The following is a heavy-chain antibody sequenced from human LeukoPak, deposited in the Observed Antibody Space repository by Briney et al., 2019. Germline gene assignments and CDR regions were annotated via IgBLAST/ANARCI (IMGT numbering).Heavy chain of an antibody. J-gene: IGHJ5*02. Sequence: GGSLRLSCAASGFTLSSYWMHWVRQAPGKGLVWVSRINSDGSSTSYADSVKGRFTISRDNAKNTLYLQMNSLRAEDTAVYYCARSIAAGHRFDPWGQGTLVTVSS. CDR2: INSDGSST. V-gene: IGHV3-74*01. D-gene: IGHD6-13*01. CDR3: ARSIAAGHRFDP. CDR1: GFTLSSYW.